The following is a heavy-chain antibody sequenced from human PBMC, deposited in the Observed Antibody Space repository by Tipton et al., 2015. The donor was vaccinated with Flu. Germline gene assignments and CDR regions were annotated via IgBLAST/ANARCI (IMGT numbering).Heavy chain of an antibody. CDR2: ISSSSSYI. Sequence: SLRLSCAASGFTFSSYSMNWVRQAPGKGLEWVSSISSSSSYIYYADSVKGRFTISRDNAKNSLYLQMNSLRAEDTAVYYCARELYNWNYLDAFDIWGQGTMVTVSS. CDR1: GFTFSSYS. D-gene: IGHD1-7*01. V-gene: IGHV3-21*01. J-gene: IGHJ3*02. CDR3: ARELYNWNYLDAFDI.